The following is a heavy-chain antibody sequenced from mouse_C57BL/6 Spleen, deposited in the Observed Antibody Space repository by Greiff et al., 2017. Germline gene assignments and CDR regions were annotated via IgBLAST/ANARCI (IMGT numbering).Heavy chain of an antibody. CDR2: ISSGSSTI. D-gene: IGHD4-1*01. CDR3: ARTGYFDY. V-gene: IGHV5-17*01. Sequence: EVKVEESGGGLVKPGGSLKLSCAASGFTFSDYGMHWVRQAPEKGLEWVAYISSGSSTIYYADTVKGRFTISRDNAKNTLFLQMTSLRSEDTAMYYCARTGYFDYWGQSTTLTVSS. CDR1: GFTFSDYG. J-gene: IGHJ2*01.